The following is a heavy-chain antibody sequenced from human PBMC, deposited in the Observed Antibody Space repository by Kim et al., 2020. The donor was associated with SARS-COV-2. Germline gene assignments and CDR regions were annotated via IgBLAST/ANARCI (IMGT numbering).Heavy chain of an antibody. V-gene: IGHV3-66*02. J-gene: IGHJ6*02. Sequence: GGSLRLSCAASGFTVSSNYMSWVRQAPGKGLEWVSVIYSGGSTYYADSVKGRFTISRDNSKNTLYLQMNSLRAEDTAVYYCARDGKQWLVQGGIYYYGMDVWGQGTTVTVSS. CDR2: IYSGGST. D-gene: IGHD6-19*01. CDR1: GFTVSSNY. CDR3: ARDGKQWLVQGGIYYYGMDV.